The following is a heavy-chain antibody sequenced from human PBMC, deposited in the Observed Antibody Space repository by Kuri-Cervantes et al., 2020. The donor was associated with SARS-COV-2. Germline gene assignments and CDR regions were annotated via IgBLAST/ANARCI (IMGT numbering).Heavy chain of an antibody. J-gene: IGHJ4*02. V-gene: IGHV3-53*01. Sequence: GESLKISCAASGFSVSTNYMSLVRQAPGKGLEWVSVIYSGGSTHYADSVKGRFTISRDNSKNTLYLHMNSLRAEDTAVYYCAASSNNYDSSGFDDGFYYWGQGTLVTVSS. CDR1: GFSVSTNY. D-gene: IGHD3-22*01. CDR2: IYSGGST. CDR3: AASSNNYDSSGFDDGFYY.